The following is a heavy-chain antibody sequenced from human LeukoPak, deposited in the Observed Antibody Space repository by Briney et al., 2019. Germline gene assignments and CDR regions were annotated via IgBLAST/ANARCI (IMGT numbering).Heavy chain of an antibody. V-gene: IGHV3-48*02. Sequence: PGGSLTLSCAASGFTFRSYGMRWVRQATGKGREWVSYISNTSSTIYYSYSVKGRFTISRDNAKNSLYLQMNILRDDDTAVYYCARESPRYFDLLAYWYFVLWGRGTLLTVSS. D-gene: IGHD3-9*01. CDR2: ISNTSSTI. CDR1: GFTFRSYG. CDR3: ARESPRYFDLLAYWYFVL. J-gene: IGHJ2*01.